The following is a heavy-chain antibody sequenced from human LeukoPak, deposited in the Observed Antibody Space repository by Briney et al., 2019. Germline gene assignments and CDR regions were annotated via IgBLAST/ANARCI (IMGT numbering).Heavy chain of an antibody. CDR2: MNPNSGNT. Sequence: ASVNVSCKASGYTFTSYVVNGVRQATGQGLEWMGWMNPNSGNTGYAQKFQGRVTMTRNTSISTAYMELSSLRSEDTAVYYCARVSGSRYGMDVWGQGTTVTVSS. J-gene: IGHJ6*02. V-gene: IGHV1-8*01. D-gene: IGHD3-10*01. CDR3: ARVSGSRYGMDV. CDR1: GYTFTSYV.